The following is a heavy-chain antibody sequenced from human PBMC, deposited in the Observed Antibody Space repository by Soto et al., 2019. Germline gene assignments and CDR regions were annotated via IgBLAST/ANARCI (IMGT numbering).Heavy chain of an antibody. CDR2: IYPSVSS. CDR1: GFAISRGYY. V-gene: IGHV4-38-2*02. D-gene: IGHD1-1*01. Sequence: PSETLSLTCSVSGFAISRGYYWSWVRQPPGKGLEWIGSIYPSVSSYHNPSLATRLRLSIDTSKNQFTLILTSVTAADTALYFCAREKVGTTFFDNWGQGSQVTVSS. J-gene: IGHJ4*02. CDR3: AREKVGTTFFDN.